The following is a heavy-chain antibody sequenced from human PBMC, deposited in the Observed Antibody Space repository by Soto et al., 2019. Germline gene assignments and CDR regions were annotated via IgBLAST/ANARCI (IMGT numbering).Heavy chain of an antibody. V-gene: IGHV3-30*07. J-gene: IGHJ6*02. D-gene: IGHD2-2*01. Sequence: GRFTISRDNSKNTLYLQMNSLRAEDTAVYYCARDDCSSTSCYAYYYYYGMDVWGQGTTVTVSS. CDR3: ARDDCSSTSCYAYYYYYGMDV.